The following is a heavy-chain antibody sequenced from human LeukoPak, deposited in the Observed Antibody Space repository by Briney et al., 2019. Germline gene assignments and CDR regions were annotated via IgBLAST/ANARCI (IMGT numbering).Heavy chain of an antibody. J-gene: IGHJ5*02. Sequence: SETLSLTCTVSGGSISSSSYYWGWIRQPPGKGLEWIGSIYYSGSTYYNPSLKSRVTISVDTSKNQFSLKLSSVTAADTAVYYCARGRDYYGSGSYAGVPFDPWGQGTLVTVSS. CDR2: IYYSGST. CDR3: ARGRDYYGSGSYAGVPFDP. CDR1: GGSISSSSYY. D-gene: IGHD3-10*01. V-gene: IGHV4-39*07.